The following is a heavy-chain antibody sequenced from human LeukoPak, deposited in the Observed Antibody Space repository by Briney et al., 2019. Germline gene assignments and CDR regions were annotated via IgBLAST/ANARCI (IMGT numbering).Heavy chain of an antibody. J-gene: IGHJ3*01. CDR2: IRSKANSYAT. Sequence: GGSLRLSCAASGLTFSGSAMHWVRQASGKGLEWVGRIRSKANSYATAYAASVKGRFTISRDDSKNTAYLQMNSLKTEDTAVYYCTRLSSTTVTTHPWGQGTIVTVSS. CDR3: TRLSSTTVTTHP. CDR1: GLTFSGSA. D-gene: IGHD4-17*01. V-gene: IGHV3-73*01.